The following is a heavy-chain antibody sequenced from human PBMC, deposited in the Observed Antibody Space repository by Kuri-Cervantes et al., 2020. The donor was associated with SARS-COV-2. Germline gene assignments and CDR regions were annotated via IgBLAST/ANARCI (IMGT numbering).Heavy chain of an antibody. V-gene: IGHV3-30-3*01. CDR2: ISYDGSNK. CDR3: ARDISGLYFDY. D-gene: IGHD3-9*01. J-gene: IGHJ4*02. CDR1: GFTFSSYA. Sequence: GESLKISCAASGFTFSSYAMHWVRQAPGKGLEWVAVISYDGSNKYYADSVKGRFTISRDNSKNTLYLQMNSLRAGDTAVYYCARDISGLYFDYWGQGTLVTVSS.